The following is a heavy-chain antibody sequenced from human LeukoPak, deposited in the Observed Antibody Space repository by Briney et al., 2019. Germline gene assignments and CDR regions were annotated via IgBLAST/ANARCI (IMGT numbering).Heavy chain of an antibody. CDR2: IYYSGST. CDR1: GGSISSYY. CDR3: ARERFGGYGFMYYFDY. Sequence: SETPSLTCTVSGGSISSYYWSWIRQPPGKGLEWIGSIYYSGSTYYNPSLKSRVTISVDTSKNQFSLKLSSVTAADTAVYYCARERFGGYGFMYYFDYWGQGTLVTVSS. D-gene: IGHD5-12*01. J-gene: IGHJ4*02. V-gene: IGHV4-59*12.